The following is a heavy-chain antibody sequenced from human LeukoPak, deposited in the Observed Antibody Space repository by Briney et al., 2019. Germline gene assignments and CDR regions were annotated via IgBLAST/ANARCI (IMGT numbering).Heavy chain of an antibody. J-gene: IGHJ5*02. D-gene: IGHD2-2*01. Sequence: SETLSLTCTVSGGSISSGDYYWSWIRQPPGKGLEWIVYIYYSGSTYYNPSLKSRVTISVDTSKNQCSLKLSSVTAADTAVYYCARDRLPAARGGNWFDPWGQGTLVTVSS. CDR3: ARDRLPAARGGNWFDP. CDR2: IYYSGST. V-gene: IGHV4-30-4*01. CDR1: GGSISSGDYY.